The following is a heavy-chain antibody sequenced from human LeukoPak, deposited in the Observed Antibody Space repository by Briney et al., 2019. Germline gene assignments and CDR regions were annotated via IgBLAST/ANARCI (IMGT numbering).Heavy chain of an antibody. Sequence: GRSLRLSCAASGFTFDDYAMNWVRQAPGKGLEWVSGISWNSGSIGYADSVKGRFTISRDNAKNSLYLQMNSLRAEDTALYYCAKDADSSGYAVFDYWGQGTLVTVSS. D-gene: IGHD3-22*01. CDR1: GFTFDDYA. CDR3: AKDADSSGYAVFDY. J-gene: IGHJ4*02. V-gene: IGHV3-9*01. CDR2: ISWNSGSI.